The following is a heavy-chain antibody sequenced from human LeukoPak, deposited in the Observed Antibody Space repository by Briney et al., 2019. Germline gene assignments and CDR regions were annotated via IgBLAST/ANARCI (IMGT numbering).Heavy chain of an antibody. D-gene: IGHD3-22*01. CDR1: GYTFTGYY. Sequence: ASVKVSCKASGYTFTGYYMHWVRQAPGQGLEWMGWINPNSGATNYAQKFQGRVTMTRDTPISTAYMEVSRLRSDDTAVFYCAREGSGYPYWGQGTLVTVSS. CDR3: AREGSGYPY. CDR2: INPNSGAT. J-gene: IGHJ4*02. V-gene: IGHV1-2*02.